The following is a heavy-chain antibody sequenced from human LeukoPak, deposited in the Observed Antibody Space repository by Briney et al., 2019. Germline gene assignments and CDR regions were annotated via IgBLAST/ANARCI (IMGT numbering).Heavy chain of an antibody. J-gene: IGHJ6*03. V-gene: IGHV1-69*13. CDR2: IIPIFGTA. D-gene: IGHD3-3*01. Sequence: SVKVSCKASGGTFSSYAISWVRQAPGQGLEWMGGIIPIFGTANYAQKFQGRVTITADESTSTAYMELSSLRSEDTAVYYCARGITSGPYYYYYMDVWAKGTTVTVSS. CDR3: ARGITSGPYYYYYMDV. CDR1: GGTFSSYA.